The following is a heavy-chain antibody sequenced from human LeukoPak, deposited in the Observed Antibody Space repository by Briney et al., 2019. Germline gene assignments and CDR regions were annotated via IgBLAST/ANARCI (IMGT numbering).Heavy chain of an antibody. CDR2: IYTSGST. D-gene: IGHD6-19*01. Sequence: SETLSLTCTVSGGSISRYYRSWIRQPAGKGLEWIGRIYTSGSTNYNPSLKSRVTMSVDTSKNHLSLKLSSVTAADTAVYYCARDIAVAVTGTFDIWGQGILVTVPS. CDR1: GGSISRYY. V-gene: IGHV4-4*07. J-gene: IGHJ3*02. CDR3: ARDIAVAVTGTFDI.